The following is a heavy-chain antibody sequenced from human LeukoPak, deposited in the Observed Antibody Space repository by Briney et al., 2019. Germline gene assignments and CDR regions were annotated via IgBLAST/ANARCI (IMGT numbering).Heavy chain of an antibody. CDR1: GGSISSGDYY. D-gene: IGHD2-15*01. J-gene: IGHJ4*02. V-gene: IGHV4-30-4*01. CDR2: FYYRGSP. CDR3: ARDGYCSGGSCYYFDH. Sequence: SQTLSLTCTVSGGSISSGDYYWTWIPRAPGKGLEWIGYFYYRGSPYYNPYLKSRVTISVDTSKNQFSLKLSSVTAADTAVYYCARDGYCSGGSCYYFDHWGQGTLVTVSS.